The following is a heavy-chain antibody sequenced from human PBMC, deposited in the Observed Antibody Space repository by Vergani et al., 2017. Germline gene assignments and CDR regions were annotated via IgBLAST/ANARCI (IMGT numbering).Heavy chain of an antibody. CDR2: ISGSDGST. V-gene: IGHV3-23*01. J-gene: IGHJ6*03. CDR1: GFTFSSYA. Sequence: EVHLLESGGGLVQPGGSLRLSCAASGFTFSSYAMNWVRQAPGKGLEWVSAISGSDGSTYYADSVKGRFTISRDNSKNTLYLQMNSLRAEDTAVYYCAKWQWLVPYMDVWGKGTLVTVSS. D-gene: IGHD6-19*01. CDR3: AKWQWLVPYMDV.